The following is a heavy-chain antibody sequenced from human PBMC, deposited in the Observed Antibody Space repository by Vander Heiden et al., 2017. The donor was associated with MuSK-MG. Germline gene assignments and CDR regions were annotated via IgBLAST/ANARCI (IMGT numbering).Heavy chain of an antibody. J-gene: IGHJ6*02. V-gene: IGHV1-18*01. CDR3: AREEQLVPGDYYYYYGMDV. CDR2: ISAYNGNT. CDR1: GYTFTSYG. D-gene: IGHD6-13*01. Sequence: QVQLVQSGAEVKKPGPSVKVSCKASGYTFTSYGISWGRQAPGQGLEWMGWISAYNGNTNYAQKLQGRVTMATDTSTSTAYMELRSLRSDDTAVYYCAREEQLVPGDYYYYYGMDVWGQGTTVTVSS.